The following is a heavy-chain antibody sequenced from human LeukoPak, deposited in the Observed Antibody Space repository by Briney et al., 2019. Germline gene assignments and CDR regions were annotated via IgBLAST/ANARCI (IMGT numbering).Heavy chain of an antibody. CDR2: ISGSGGST. D-gene: IGHD6-13*01. J-gene: IGHJ1*01. CDR3: AKGVAAAASAEYFQH. Sequence: SGGSLRLSCGASGFTFSSYAMSWVRQAPGKGLEWVSAISGSGGSTYYADSVKGRFTISRDNSKNTLYLQMNSLRAEDTAVYYCAKGVAAAASAEYFQHWGQGTLVTVSS. V-gene: IGHV3-23*01. CDR1: GFTFSSYA.